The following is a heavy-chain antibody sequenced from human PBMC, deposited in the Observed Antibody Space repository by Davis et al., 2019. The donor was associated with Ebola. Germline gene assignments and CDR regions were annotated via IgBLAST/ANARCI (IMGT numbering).Heavy chain of an antibody. CDR2: INPSGGST. V-gene: IGHV1-46*01. J-gene: IGHJ4*02. CDR1: GYTFTGYY. D-gene: IGHD3-22*01. CDR3: ARVGYYYDSSGYYSVFDY. Sequence: ASVKVSCKASGYTFTGYYMHWVRQAPGQGLEWMGIINPSGGSTRYAQKFQGRVTITRDTSASTAYMELSSLRSEDTAVYYCARVGYYYDSSGYYSVFDYWGQGTLVTVSS.